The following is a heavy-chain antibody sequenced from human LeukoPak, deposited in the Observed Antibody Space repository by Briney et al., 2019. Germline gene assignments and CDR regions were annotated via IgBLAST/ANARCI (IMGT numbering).Heavy chain of an antibody. J-gene: IGHJ4*02. CDR1: GGTFSSYA. D-gene: IGHD2-15*01. CDR3: ARQYMRYCSGGSCYSFGY. Sequence: SVKVSCKASGGTFSSYAISWVRQAPGQGLEWMGGIIPIFGTANYAQKFQGRVTITADESTSTAYMELSSLRSEDTAVYYCARQYMRYCSGGSCYSFGYWGQGTLVTVSS. V-gene: IGHV1-69*13. CDR2: IIPIFGTA.